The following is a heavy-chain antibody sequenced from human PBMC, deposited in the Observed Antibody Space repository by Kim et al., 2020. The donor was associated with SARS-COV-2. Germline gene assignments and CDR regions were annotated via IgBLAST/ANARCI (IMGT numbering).Heavy chain of an antibody. J-gene: IGHJ4*02. CDR2: IYYSGGT. CDR3: ARWTSFILMDRGGTPKDYFDS. V-gene: IGHV4-61*01. D-gene: IGHD2-15*01. CDR1: GDTVNGNTYQ. Sequence: SETLSLTCRVSGDTVNGNTYQWSWIRQTPGKGLEWIGNIYYSGGTNYSPSLRGRVSISIGTSRDQFSLKLTSVTAADTAVYYCARWTSFILMDRGGTPKDYFDSWGQGILVTVSS.